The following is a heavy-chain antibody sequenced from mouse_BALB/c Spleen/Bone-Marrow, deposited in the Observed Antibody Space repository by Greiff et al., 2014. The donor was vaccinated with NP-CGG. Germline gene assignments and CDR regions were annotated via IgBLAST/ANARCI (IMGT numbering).Heavy chain of an antibody. J-gene: IGHJ2*01. D-gene: IGHD1-1*01. Sequence: QAGPDLGKPSQSLSLTCTVTGYSITSGYNWHWIRQFPGNKMEWMGYIHYSGYTNYNPSLTSRISITRDTSKNQFFLQLNSVTTEDTATYYCARGGYYGTSHFDYWGQGTTLTFSS. CDR3: ARGGYYGTSHFDY. CDR1: GYSITSGYN. CDR2: IHYSGYT. V-gene: IGHV3-1*02.